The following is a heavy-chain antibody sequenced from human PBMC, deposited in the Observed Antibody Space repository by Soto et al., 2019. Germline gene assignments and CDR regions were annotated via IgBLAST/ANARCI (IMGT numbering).Heavy chain of an antibody. J-gene: IGHJ4*02. V-gene: IGHV4-39*01. CDR2: IYYSGST. D-gene: IGHD3-22*01. Sequence: SETLSLTCTVSGGSISSSSYYWGWIRQPPGKGLEWIGSIYYSGSTYYNPSLKSRVTISVDTSKNQFSLKLSSVTAADTAVYYCARQPTYYDSSGYYDKDIFDYWGQGTLVTVSS. CDR1: GGSISSSSYY. CDR3: ARQPTYYDSSGYYDKDIFDY.